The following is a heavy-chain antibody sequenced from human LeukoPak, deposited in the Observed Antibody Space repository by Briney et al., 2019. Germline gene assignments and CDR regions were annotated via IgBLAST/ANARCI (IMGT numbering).Heavy chain of an antibody. CDR3: AKSATRSGSSNFDY. Sequence: GRSLRLSCAASGFTFSSYGMHWVRQAPGKGLEWGAVISYDGSNKYYADSVKGRFTISRDNSKNTLYLQMNSLRAEDTAVYYCAKSATRSGSSNFDYWGQGTLVTVSS. CDR1: GFTFSSYG. CDR2: ISYDGSNK. D-gene: IGHD1-26*01. J-gene: IGHJ4*02. V-gene: IGHV3-30*18.